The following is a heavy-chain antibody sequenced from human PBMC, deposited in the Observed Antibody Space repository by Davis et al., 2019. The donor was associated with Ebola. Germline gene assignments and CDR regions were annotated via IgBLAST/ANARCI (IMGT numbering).Heavy chain of an antibody. D-gene: IGHD2-15*01. CDR3: AKDRVRISV. CDR1: GFTFSSYA. CDR2: ISGSGAST. J-gene: IGHJ6*02. Sequence: PGGSLRLSCAASGFTFSSYAMSWVRQAPGKGLEWVSGISGSGASTYYADSGKGRFTITRDNSKNTLYLQMNSLRAEDTAVYYCAKDRVRISVWGQGTTVTVSS. V-gene: IGHV3-23*01.